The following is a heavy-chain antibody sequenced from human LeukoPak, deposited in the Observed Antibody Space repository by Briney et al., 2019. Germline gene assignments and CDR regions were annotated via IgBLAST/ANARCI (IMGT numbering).Heavy chain of an antibody. V-gene: IGHV3-48*03. CDR3: ARDQAATNTQVRFCLD. CDR1: GFTFSSYE. J-gene: IGHJ4*02. D-gene: IGHD3-9*01. Sequence: GGSLRLSCSASGFTFSSYEMNWVRQAPGKGLEWLSYISSSGGTKYYADSVKGRFSISRDNAKNSLYLQMNSLSVEDTAVYYCARDQAATNTQVRFCLDWGQGTLVTVSS. CDR2: ISSSGGTK.